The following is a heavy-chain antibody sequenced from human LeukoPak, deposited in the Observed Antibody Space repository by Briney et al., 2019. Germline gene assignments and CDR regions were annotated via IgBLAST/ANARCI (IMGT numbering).Heavy chain of an antibody. D-gene: IGHD2-15*01. CDR2: IKQDGSEK. V-gene: IGHV3-7*03. J-gene: IGHJ4*02. Sequence: GGSLRLSCAASGFTFSSYWMSWVRQAPGKGLEWVANIKQDGSEKYYVDSVKGRFTISRDNAKNSLYLQMNSLRAEDTAVYYCAKEQWSELYYFDYWGQGTLVTVSS. CDR3: AKEQWSELYYFDY. CDR1: GFTFSSYW.